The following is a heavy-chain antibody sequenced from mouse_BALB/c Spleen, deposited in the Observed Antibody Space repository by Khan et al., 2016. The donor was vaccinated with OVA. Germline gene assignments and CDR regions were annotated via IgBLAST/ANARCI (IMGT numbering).Heavy chain of an antibody. CDR3: ARPYYYGSSYDTMDA. J-gene: IGHJ4*01. D-gene: IGHD1-1*01. V-gene: IGHV1-63*02. CDR1: GYTFTNYW. CDR2: IYPGSGNT. Sequence: QVQLQQSGAELVRPGTSVKMSRKTAGYTFTNYWIGWVKQRPGHGLEWIGDIYPGSGNTHYNEKFKGKASLTADTSSSTAYMHLSSLTSEDSAIYYCARPYYYGSSYDTMDAWGQGTSVTVSA.